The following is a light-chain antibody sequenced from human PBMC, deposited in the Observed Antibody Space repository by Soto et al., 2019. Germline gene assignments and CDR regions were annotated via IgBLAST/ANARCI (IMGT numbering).Light chain of an antibody. V-gene: IGLV1-40*01. CDR3: QSYDRSLSGSRV. Sequence: QSVLTQPPSVSGAPGQRVTIFCTGSSSNIGAGYDVHWYQQLPGTAPKLLIYDNSNRPSGVPDRFSGSKSGTSASLAITGLQAEDEADYYCQSYDRSLSGSRVFGNGTKVTVL. CDR2: DNS. CDR1: SSNIGAGYD. J-gene: IGLJ1*01.